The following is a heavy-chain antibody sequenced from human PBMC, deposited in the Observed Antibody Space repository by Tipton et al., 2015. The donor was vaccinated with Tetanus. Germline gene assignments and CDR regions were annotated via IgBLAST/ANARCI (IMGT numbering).Heavy chain of an antibody. D-gene: IGHD3-16*02. V-gene: IGHV4-39*01. CDR3: AKTAGYDNTWLYHFDF. J-gene: IGHJ4*02. CDR2: AFSSGNT. Sequence: TLSLTCTVSGGSISSGGYYWSWIRQHPGKGLEWIGSAFSSGNTFYNPSLMSRVTISVDTSKNQFSLKLSSVTAADTAVYFCAKTAGYDNTWLYHFDFWGQGILGTVSS. CDR1: GGSISSGGYY.